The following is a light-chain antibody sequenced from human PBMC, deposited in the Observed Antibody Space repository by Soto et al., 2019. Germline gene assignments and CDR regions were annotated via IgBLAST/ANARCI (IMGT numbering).Light chain of an antibody. J-gene: IGKJ1*01. Sequence: EIVLTQSPGTLSLSPGDRATLSCRASQSVSSSYLAWYQQKPGQAPRLLMYAAASRSTGVPGRFSGSGSGTDFTLTISRLEPEDCAGYYCQQYGSSPQTFGQGTKVEI. CDR3: QQYGSSPQT. CDR1: QSVSSSY. V-gene: IGKV3-20*01. CDR2: AAA.